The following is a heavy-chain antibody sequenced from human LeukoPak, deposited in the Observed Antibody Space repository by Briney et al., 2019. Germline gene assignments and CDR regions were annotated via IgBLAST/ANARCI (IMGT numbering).Heavy chain of an antibody. CDR2: IYYTGGT. V-gene: IGHV4-61*01. CDR1: GYSISSGYY. Sequence: PSETLSLTCTVSGYSISSGYYWGWIRQPPGKGLEWIGYIYYTGGTSYNPSLKSRVTMSLDASKNQFSLELNSVTPADTAVYYCARGGNYWPQWWFDPWGRGTLVSVSS. J-gene: IGHJ5*02. CDR3: ARGGNYWPQWWFDP. D-gene: IGHD1-26*01.